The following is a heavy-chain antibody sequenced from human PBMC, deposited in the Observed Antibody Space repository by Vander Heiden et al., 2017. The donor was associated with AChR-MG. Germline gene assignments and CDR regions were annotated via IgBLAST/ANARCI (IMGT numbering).Heavy chain of an antibody. D-gene: IGHD2-15*01. V-gene: IGHV4-59*01. Sequence: QVQLQESGPGLVKPSETLSLTCTVSGGSISSYYWSWIRQPPGKGLEWIGYIYYSGSTNYNPSLKSRVTISVDTSKNQFSLKLSSVTAADTAVYYCAREAPVVAAREFDYWGQGTLVTVSS. J-gene: IGHJ4*02. CDR3: AREAPVVAAREFDY. CDR1: GGSISSYY. CDR2: IYYSGST.